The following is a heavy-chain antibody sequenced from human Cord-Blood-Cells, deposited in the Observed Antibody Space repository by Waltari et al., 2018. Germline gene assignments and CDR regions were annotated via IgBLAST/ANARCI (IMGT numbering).Heavy chain of an antibody. D-gene: IGHD7-27*01. J-gene: IGHJ4*02. CDR3: ARAVGTGDLY. CDR2: IYHSGST. V-gene: IGHV4-38-2*01. Sequence: QVQLQESGPGLVKPSETLSLTCAVSGYSISSGSYWGWIRQPPGKGLEWIGSIYHSGSTYYNPSLKSRVTISVDTSKNQFSLKLSSVTAADTAVYYCARAVGTGDLYWGQGTLVTVSS. CDR1: GYSISSGSY.